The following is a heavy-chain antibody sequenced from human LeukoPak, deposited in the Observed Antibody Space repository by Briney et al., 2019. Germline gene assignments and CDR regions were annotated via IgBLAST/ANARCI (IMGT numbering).Heavy chain of an antibody. Sequence: GGSLRLSCAASGFTFSSYGMHWVRQAPGKGLEWVAFILYDGSNKYYADSVKGRFTISRDNSKNTLYLQMNSLRAEDTAVYYCAKDPYGSGSYLYYFDYWGQGTLVTVSS. CDR2: ILYDGSNK. V-gene: IGHV3-30*02. CDR1: GFTFSSYG. D-gene: IGHD3-10*01. CDR3: AKDPYGSGSYLYYFDY. J-gene: IGHJ4*02.